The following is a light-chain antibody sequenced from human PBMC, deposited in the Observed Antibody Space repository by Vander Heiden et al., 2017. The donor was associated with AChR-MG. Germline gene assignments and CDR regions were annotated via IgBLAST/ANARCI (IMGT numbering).Light chain of an antibody. CDR3: QQSDNLHL. Sequence: DIQMTQSPSSLSASVGDRVAITCQASQDISIYLNWYQQKPGKAPKLLIYHASNLATGVPSRFSGSGSGTDFTFTISSLQPEDIATYYCQQSDNLHLFGGGTQVEIK. CDR2: HAS. CDR1: QDISIY. J-gene: IGKJ4*01. V-gene: IGKV1-33*01.